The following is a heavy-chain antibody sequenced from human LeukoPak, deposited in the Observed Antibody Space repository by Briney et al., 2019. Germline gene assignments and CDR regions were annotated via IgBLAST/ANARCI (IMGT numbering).Heavy chain of an antibody. V-gene: IGHV3-23*01. CDR1: RFTFSSYA. Sequence: GGSLRLSCAASRFTFSSYAMSWVRQAPGKGLEWVSDISGSGGSTYYADSVKGRFTISRDNSKNTVYLQMNSLRADDTAVYYCAKDSGYNYDYWGQGTLVTVSS. J-gene: IGHJ4*02. D-gene: IGHD5-24*01. CDR2: ISGSGGST. CDR3: AKDSGYNYDY.